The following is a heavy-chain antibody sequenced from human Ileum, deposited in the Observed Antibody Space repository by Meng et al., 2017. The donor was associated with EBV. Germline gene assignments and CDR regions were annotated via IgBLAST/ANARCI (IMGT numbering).Heavy chain of an antibody. CDR2: INEDGATT. CDR3: SRDLAGSDDY. CDR1: EFTFSSYW. J-gene: IGHJ4*02. D-gene: IGHD1-14*01. V-gene: IGHV3-74*03. Sequence: HLVESGGALVQPXGPLRLSCAASEFTFSSYWMHWVRQAPGEGLVWVSRINEDGATTTYADSVKGRFTISRDNAKNTLYLQMNSLRAEDTAVYYCSRDLAGSDDYWGKGTLVNVSS.